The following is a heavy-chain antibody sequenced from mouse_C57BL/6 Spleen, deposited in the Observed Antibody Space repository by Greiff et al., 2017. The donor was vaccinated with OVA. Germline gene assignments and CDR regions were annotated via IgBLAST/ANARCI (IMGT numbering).Heavy chain of an antibody. CDR1: GYTFTGYW. D-gene: IGHD1-1*01. Sequence: VQLQQSGAELMKPGASVKLSCKATGYTFTGYWIDWVKQRPGHGLEWIGEILPGSGSTNYNEKFKGKATFTADTSSNTAYMQLSSLTTEDSAIYDCANSLATVVAPGFAYWGQGTLVTVSA. CDR2: ILPGSGST. J-gene: IGHJ3*01. CDR3: ANSLATVVAPGFAY. V-gene: IGHV1-9*01.